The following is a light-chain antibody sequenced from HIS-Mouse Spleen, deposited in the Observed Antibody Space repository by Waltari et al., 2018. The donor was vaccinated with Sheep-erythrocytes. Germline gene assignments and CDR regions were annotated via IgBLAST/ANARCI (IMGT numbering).Light chain of an antibody. Sequence: DIHMTQSPSSLSASVGDRVTITCRASQSISSYLNWYQQKPGKAPKLLIYAASSLQSWVPSRFSGSGSGTDFTLTISSLQPEDFATYYCQQSYSTPPLTFGGGTKVEIK. V-gene: IGKV1-39*01. CDR3: QQSYSTPPLT. CDR1: QSISSY. J-gene: IGKJ4*01. CDR2: AAS.